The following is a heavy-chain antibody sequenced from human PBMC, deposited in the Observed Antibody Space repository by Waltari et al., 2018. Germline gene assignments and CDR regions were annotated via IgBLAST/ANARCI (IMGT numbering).Heavy chain of an antibody. CDR3: ARGGHYYDSSDAFDI. CDR2: INHSGST. V-gene: IGHV4-34*01. J-gene: IGHJ3*02. D-gene: IGHD3-22*01. CDR1: GGSFSGYY. Sequence: QVQLQQWGAGLLKPSETLSLTCAVYGGSFSGYYWSWFRQPPGKGLQWIGEINHSGSTNYNPSLKSRVTISVDTSKNQFSLKLSSVTAADTAVYYCARGGHYYDSSDAFDIWGQGTMVTVSS.